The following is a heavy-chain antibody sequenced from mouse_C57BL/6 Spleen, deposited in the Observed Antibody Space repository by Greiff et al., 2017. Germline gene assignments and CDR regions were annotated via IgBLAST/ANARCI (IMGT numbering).Heavy chain of an antibody. V-gene: IGHV1-4*01. Sequence: QVQLQQSGAELARPGASVKMSCKASGYTFTSYTMHWVKQRPGQGLEWIGYINPSSGYTKYNQKFKDKATLTADKSSSTAYMQLSSLTSEDSAVYYCARNYGSSYYFDYWGQGTTRTVSS. CDR3: ARNYGSSYYFDY. CDR2: INPSSGYT. J-gene: IGHJ2*01. D-gene: IGHD1-1*01. CDR1: GYTFTSYT.